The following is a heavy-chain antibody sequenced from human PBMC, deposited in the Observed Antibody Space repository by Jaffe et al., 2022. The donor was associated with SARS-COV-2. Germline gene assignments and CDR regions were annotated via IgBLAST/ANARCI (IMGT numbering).Heavy chain of an antibody. CDR2: ISGSGGST. V-gene: IGHV3-23*01. D-gene: IGHD3-10*01. CDR3: AKVSDRVYGSGSYYNPFDY. CDR1: GFTFSSYA. J-gene: IGHJ4*02. Sequence: EVQLLESGGGLVQPGGSLRLSCAASGFTFSSYAMSWVRQAPGKGLEWVSAISGSGGSTYYADSVKGRFTISRDNSKNTLYLQMNSLRAEDTAVYYCAKVSDRVYGSGSYYNPFDYWGQGTLVTVSS.